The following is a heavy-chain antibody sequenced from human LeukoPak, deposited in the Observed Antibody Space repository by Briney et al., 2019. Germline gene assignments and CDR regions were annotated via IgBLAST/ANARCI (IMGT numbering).Heavy chain of an antibody. Sequence: GGSLRLSCAASGFTFSSYSMNWVRQAPGKGLEWVSYISSSSSTIYCADSVKGRFTISRGNAKNSLYLQMNSLRAEDTAVYYCARDLAYNDFWRKEDWGQGTLVTVSS. CDR1: GFTFSSYS. J-gene: IGHJ4*02. CDR3: ARDLAYNDFWRKED. CDR2: ISSSSSTI. V-gene: IGHV3-48*01. D-gene: IGHD3-3*01.